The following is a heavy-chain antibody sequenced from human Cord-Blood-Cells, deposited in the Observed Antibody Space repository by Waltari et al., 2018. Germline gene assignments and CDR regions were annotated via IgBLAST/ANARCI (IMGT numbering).Heavy chain of an antibody. J-gene: IGHJ4*02. D-gene: IGHD6-6*01. CDR2: IWYDGRNK. V-gene: IGHV3-33*01. CDR1: GYTCSSYG. Sequence: QVQLVDSGGGVVQPVSSLMLSCPASGYTCSSYGMPCVCQAPGKGLEWGAVIWYDGRNKYNADSVKGRFTISRDNSKNTLSLQMNSLSAEDTAVYYCAREGSSPAPFFDYWGQGTLVTVSS. CDR3: AREGSSPAPFFDY.